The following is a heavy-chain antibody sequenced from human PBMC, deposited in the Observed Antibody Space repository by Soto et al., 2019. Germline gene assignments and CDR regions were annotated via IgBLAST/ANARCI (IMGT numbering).Heavy chain of an antibody. V-gene: IGHV1-69*01. CDR3: ARGATGYDNYYYYYGMDV. J-gene: IGHJ6*02. Sequence: QVQLVQSGAEVKKPGSSVKVSCKASGGTFSSYAIRWVRQAPGQGLEWMGGIIPIFGTANYAQKFQGRVTITADESTSTAYMELSSLRSEDTAVYYCARGATGYDNYYYYYGMDVWGQGTTVTVSS. D-gene: IGHD5-12*01. CDR1: GGTFSSYA. CDR2: IIPIFGTA.